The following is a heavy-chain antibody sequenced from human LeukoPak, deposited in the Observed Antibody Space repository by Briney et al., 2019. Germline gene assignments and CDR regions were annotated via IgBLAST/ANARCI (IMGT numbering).Heavy chain of an antibody. J-gene: IGHJ3*01. CDR1: GFIVSDRY. CDR3: AKDLTGTYGFDF. V-gene: IGHV3-11*04. CDR2: ISGGGNYI. Sequence: GGSLRLSCAASGFIVSDRYMAWIRQAPGKGLEWLSYISGGGNYINYADSVKGRFTISRDNAKNSLYLQMNSLRVEDTAVYYCAKDLTGTYGFDFWGQGTMVTVSS. D-gene: IGHD7-27*01.